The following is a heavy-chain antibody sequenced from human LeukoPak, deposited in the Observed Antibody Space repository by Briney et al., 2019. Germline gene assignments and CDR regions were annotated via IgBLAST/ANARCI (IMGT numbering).Heavy chain of an antibody. J-gene: IGHJ4*02. CDR3: ARVNTAMVTGVEYFDY. CDR1: GGSISSSSYY. V-gene: IGHV4-39*07. CDR2: IYYSGST. Sequence: SETLSLTCTVSGGSISSSSYYWGWIRQPPGKGLEWIGSIYYSGSTYYNPSLKSRVTISVDTSKNQFSLKLSSVTAADTAVYYCARVNTAMVTGVEYFDYWGQGTLVTVSS. D-gene: IGHD5-18*01.